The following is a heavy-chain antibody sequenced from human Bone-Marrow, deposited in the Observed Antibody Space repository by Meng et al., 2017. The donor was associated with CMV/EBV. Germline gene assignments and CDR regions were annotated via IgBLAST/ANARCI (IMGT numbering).Heavy chain of an antibody. CDR3: ARGALLWFGEFYYFDY. CDR1: GFTFSSYS. J-gene: IGHJ4*02. D-gene: IGHD3-10*01. Sequence: GESLKISCAASGFTFSSYSMNWVRQAPGKVLEWVSSISSSSSYIYYADSVKGRFTISRDNAKNSLYLQMNSLRAEDTAVYYCARGALLWFGEFYYFDYWGQGTLVTVSS. CDR2: ISSSSSYI. V-gene: IGHV3-21*01.